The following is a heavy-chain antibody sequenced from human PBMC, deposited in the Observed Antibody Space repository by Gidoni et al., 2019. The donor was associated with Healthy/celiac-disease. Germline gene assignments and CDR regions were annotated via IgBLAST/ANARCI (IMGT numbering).Heavy chain of an antibody. CDR3: AIEPFSPRGSGSYYNEDY. Sequence: QVQLVQSGAEVKKPGASVKVSCKASGYTFTGYYMHWVRQAPGQGLEWMGWINPNSGGTNYAQKFQGRVTMTRDTSISTAYMELSRLRSDDTAVYYCAIEPFSPRGSGSYYNEDYWGQGTLVTVSS. D-gene: IGHD3-10*01. CDR2: INPNSGGT. J-gene: IGHJ4*02. CDR1: GYTFTGYY. V-gene: IGHV1-2*02.